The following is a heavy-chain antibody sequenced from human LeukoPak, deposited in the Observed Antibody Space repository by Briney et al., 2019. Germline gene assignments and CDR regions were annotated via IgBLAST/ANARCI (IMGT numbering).Heavy chain of an antibody. V-gene: IGHV3-11*06. CDR3: ARDKESSGWYLNPYYYGMDV. Sequence: GGSVRLSCEAYGFTFSDYYVTWIRQAPAQGPELISYIGSSSTYTHYADSVKGRFTISRDNAKNSLYLQMNSLRAEDTAVYYCARDKESSGWYLNPYYYGMDVWGKGTTVTVSS. D-gene: IGHD6-13*01. CDR1: GFTFSDYY. J-gene: IGHJ6*04. CDR2: IGSSSTYT.